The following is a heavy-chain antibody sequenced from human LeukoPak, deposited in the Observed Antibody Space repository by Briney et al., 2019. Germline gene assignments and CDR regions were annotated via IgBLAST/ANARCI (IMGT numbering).Heavy chain of an antibody. Sequence: GASVKVSCKASGGTFSSYAISWVRQAPGQGLEWMGGIIPIFGTANYAQKFQGRVTITTDESTSTAYMELSSLRSEDTAVYYCARAANYYGSGSYCPYYYYMDVWGKGTTVTVSS. CDR3: ARAANYYGSGSYCPYYYYMDV. V-gene: IGHV1-69*05. CDR1: GGTFSSYA. D-gene: IGHD3-10*01. J-gene: IGHJ6*03. CDR2: IIPIFGTA.